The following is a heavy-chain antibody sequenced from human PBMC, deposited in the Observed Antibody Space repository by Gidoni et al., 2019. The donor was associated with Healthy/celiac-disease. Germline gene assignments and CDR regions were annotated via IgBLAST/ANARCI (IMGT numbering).Heavy chain of an antibody. CDR2: INAGNGNT. CDR1: GYTFTSYA. D-gene: IGHD3-22*01. J-gene: IGHJ5*02. CDR3: ARWLSHSLYDP. Sequence: QVQLAQSGAEVKKPGASVKVSCKASGYTFTSYALHWVRQDPGQRLEWMGWINAGNGNTKYSQKFQGRVTITRDTSASTAYMELSSLRSEETAVYYCARWLSHSLYDPWGQGTLVTVSS. V-gene: IGHV1-3*01.